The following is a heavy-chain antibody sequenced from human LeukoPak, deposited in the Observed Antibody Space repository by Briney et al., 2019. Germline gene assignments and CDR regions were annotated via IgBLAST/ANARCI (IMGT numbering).Heavy chain of an antibody. V-gene: IGHV3-30*18. D-gene: IGHD6-13*01. J-gene: IGHJ4*02. CDR2: ISYDGSNK. CDR3: AKDLSNTPDY. Sequence: GRSLRLSCAASGFTFSSYGMHWVRQAPGKGLEWVAVISYDGSNKYYADSVKGRFTISRDNSKNTLYLQMNSLRAEDTAVYYCAKDLSNTPDYWGQGTLVTVPS. CDR1: GFTFSSYG.